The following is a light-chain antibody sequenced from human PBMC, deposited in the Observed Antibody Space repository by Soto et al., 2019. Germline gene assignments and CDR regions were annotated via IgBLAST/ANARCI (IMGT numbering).Light chain of an antibody. V-gene: IGKV4-1*01. CDR3: HQYQSAPPA. Sequence: DIVMTQSPDSLAVSLGDRATINCKSSQSVLASSNNKNFLAWYQQRPGQPPKLLIYWASTREFGVPDRFSGSGSGTDFTLTISSLQAEDVAVYYCHQYQSAPPAFGQGTKVEIK. CDR1: QSVLASSNNKNF. J-gene: IGKJ1*01. CDR2: WAS.